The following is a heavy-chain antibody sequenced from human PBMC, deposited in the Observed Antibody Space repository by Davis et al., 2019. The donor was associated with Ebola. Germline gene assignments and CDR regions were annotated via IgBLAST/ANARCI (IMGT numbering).Heavy chain of an antibody. J-gene: IGHJ4*02. CDR2: SGTGGNT. V-gene: IGHV3-23*01. Sequence: PGGSLRLSCAASGFTFSSYGMHWVRQAPGKGLEWVSSSGTGGNTYYADSVKGRFTISRDNSKSTLYLQMNSLRAEDTATYFCAKSADLESWGQGTLVTVSS. CDR3: AKSADLES. CDR1: GFTFSSYG.